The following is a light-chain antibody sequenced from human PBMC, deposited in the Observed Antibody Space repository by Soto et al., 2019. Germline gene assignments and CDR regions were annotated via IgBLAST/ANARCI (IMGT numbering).Light chain of an antibody. J-gene: IGKJ1*01. V-gene: IGKV3-20*01. CDR3: QQYGYSFRA. CDR2: GAS. CDR1: QSVSSSY. Sequence: EILLTQSPGTLSLSPGERATLSCRASQSVSSSYLSWYQLKPGQAPRLLIYGASSRATGIPDRFSGSGSVTDFTLTISRLKPEDFAVSYCQQYGYSFRAFGQGTKVEL.